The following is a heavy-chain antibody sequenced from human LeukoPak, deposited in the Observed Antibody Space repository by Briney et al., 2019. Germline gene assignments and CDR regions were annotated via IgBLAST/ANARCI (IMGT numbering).Heavy chain of an antibody. Sequence: GESLKISCKGSRYSFTSYWIGWVRQMPGKGLEWMGIIYPGDSDTRYSPSFQGQVTISADKSISTAYLQRNSLKASDTAMYYCARFVGACSGGSCYSDYWGQGTLVTVSS. J-gene: IGHJ4*02. CDR3: ARFVGACSGGSCYSDY. CDR2: IYPGDSDT. D-gene: IGHD2-15*01. CDR1: RYSFTSYW. V-gene: IGHV5-51*01.